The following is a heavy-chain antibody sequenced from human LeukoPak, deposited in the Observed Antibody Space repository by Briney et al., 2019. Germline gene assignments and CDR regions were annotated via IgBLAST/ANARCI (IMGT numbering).Heavy chain of an antibody. Sequence: PGGSLRLSCAASGFTFSSYAMSWVRQAPGKGLEWVAFIRYDGSNKYYADSVKGRFTISRDNSKNTLYLQMNSLRAEDTAVYYCAKDGHYSGSYNFDYWGQGTLVTVSS. CDR2: IRYDGSNK. V-gene: IGHV3-30*02. CDR3: AKDGHYSGSYNFDY. D-gene: IGHD1-26*01. J-gene: IGHJ4*02. CDR1: GFTFSSYA.